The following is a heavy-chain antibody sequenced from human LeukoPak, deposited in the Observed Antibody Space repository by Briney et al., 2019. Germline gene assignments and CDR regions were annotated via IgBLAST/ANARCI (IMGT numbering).Heavy chain of an antibody. Sequence: SETLSLTCAVYDGSLSGYFWSWIRQPPGKGLEWIGEINHSGSTNYNPSLKSRVIISVDTSKNQFSPKLSSVTAADSAVYHCARDYYDSSGLDYWGQGTLVTVSS. D-gene: IGHD3-22*01. CDR1: DGSLSGYF. J-gene: IGHJ4*02. CDR2: INHSGST. V-gene: IGHV4-34*01. CDR3: ARDYYDSSGLDY.